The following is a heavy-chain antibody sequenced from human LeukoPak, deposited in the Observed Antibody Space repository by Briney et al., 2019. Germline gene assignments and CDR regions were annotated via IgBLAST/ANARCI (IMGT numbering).Heavy chain of an antibody. CDR3: ARDRYGDYGPWDAFDI. Sequence: GGSLRLSCAASGFIFSNYAIHWVRQAPGKGLEWVAVISYNGNYKYYADSVKGRFTISRDNSKNTLYLQMNSLRAEDTAVYYCARDRYGDYGPWDAFDIWGQGTMVTVSS. CDR2: ISYNGNYK. CDR1: GFIFSNYA. V-gene: IGHV3-30-3*01. D-gene: IGHD4-17*01. J-gene: IGHJ3*02.